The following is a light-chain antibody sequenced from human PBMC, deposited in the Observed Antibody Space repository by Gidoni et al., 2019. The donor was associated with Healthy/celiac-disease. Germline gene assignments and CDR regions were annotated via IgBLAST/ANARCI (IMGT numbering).Light chain of an antibody. J-gene: IGKJ4*01. CDR2: GAS. CDR1: QSVSSSY. Sequence: MPAPVTLSLSPGDRATLSCRASQSVSSSYLAWYQQKPGQAPRLLIYGASIRGTGIPDRFSGSVSGTDFTLIISRLEPEDVAVYYCQKYGSSFTFGGGTKVEIK. V-gene: IGKV3-20*01. CDR3: QKYGSSFT.